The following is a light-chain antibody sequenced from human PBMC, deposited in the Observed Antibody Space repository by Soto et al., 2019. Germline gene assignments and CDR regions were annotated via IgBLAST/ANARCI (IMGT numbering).Light chain of an antibody. CDR3: QQYGTSGT. J-gene: IGKJ1*01. CDR1: QSVSNNY. CDR2: GAS. V-gene: IGKV3-20*01. Sequence: EILLTQSPGTLSLSPGARATLACGASQSVSNNYLAWYQQKPGQAPRLLIYGASNRATGIPDRLSGSGSGTEFTLTISRLEPEDSAVYYCQQYGTSGTFGHGTKVDIK.